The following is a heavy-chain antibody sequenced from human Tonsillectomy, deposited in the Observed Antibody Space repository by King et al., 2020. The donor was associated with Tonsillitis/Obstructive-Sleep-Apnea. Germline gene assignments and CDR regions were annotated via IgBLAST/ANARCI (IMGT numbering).Heavy chain of an antibody. CDR1: GFRFNDYG. CDR2: TWYDGSSE. Sequence: VQLVESGGGVVQPGRSLRLSCTASGFRFNDYGMHWVRQAPGKGLDWVAFTWYDGSSEYYADSVEGRFTISRDNSKNTVYLQMNSLRAEDTAVYFCARDPEPYGDYFFDYWGQGTLVTVSS. D-gene: IGHD4-17*01. J-gene: IGHJ4*02. V-gene: IGHV3-33*01. CDR3: ARDPEPYGDYFFDY.